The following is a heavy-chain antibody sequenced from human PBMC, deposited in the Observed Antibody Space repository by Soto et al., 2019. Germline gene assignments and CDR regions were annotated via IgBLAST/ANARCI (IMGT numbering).Heavy chain of an antibody. CDR3: ARDKVVAARSSNWFDP. CDR2: IYYSGST. CDR1: GGSISSGGYY. Sequence: SETLSLTCTVSGGSISSGGYYWSWIRQHPGKGLEWIGYIYYSGSTYYNPSLKSRVTISVDTSKNQFSLKLSSVTAADTAVYYCARDKVVAARSSNWFDPWGQGTLVTVSS. J-gene: IGHJ5*02. D-gene: IGHD2-15*01. V-gene: IGHV4-31*02.